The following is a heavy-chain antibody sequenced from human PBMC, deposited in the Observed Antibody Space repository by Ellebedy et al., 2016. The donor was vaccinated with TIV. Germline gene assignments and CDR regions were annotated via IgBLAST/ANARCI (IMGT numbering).Heavy chain of an antibody. V-gene: IGHV1-24*01. Sequence: AASVKVSCKVSGYTLTELSMHWVRQAPGKGLEWMGGFDPEDGETIYAQKFQGRVTMTEDTSTDTAYMELSSLRSEDTAVYYCATFSPQWLVPNFDYWGQGTLVTVSS. J-gene: IGHJ4*02. CDR3: ATFSPQWLVPNFDY. D-gene: IGHD6-19*01. CDR2: FDPEDGET. CDR1: GYTLTELS.